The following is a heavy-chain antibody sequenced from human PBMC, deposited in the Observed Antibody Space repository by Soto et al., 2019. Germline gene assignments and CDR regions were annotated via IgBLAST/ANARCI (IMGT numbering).Heavy chain of an antibody. CDR1: GGTLTSYT. CDR3: ARGDTSFDI. Sequence: QVQLVQSGPEVKKPGSSVKVSCTASGGTLTSYTINWVRQAPGQGLEWMGRIIPLVEMANYAQKFQGRITITATTSPSAPYMELSSRRSEDTAVYYCARGDTSFDIWGRGTLITVSS. J-gene: IGHJ2*01. CDR2: IIPLVEMA. D-gene: IGHD3-10*01. V-gene: IGHV1-69*02.